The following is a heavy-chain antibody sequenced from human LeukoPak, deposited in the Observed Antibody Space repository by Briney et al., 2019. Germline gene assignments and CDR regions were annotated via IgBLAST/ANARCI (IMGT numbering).Heavy chain of an antibody. D-gene: IGHD4-17*01. V-gene: IGHV4-59*01. CDR2: IYYSGST. Sequence: PGXGLDWIGYIYYSGSTNYNPSLKSRVTISVDTSKNQFSLKLSSVTAADTAVYYCARGDYGDPFGYWGQGTLVTVSS. J-gene: IGHJ4*02. CDR3: ARGDYGDPFGY.